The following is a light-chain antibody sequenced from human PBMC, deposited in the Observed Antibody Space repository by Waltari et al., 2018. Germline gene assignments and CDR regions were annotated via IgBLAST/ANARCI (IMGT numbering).Light chain of an antibody. J-gene: IGLJ3*02. CDR2: EGS. CDR1: SSDVGNFNL. CDR3: AAWDDSLRGWV. Sequence: QSALTQPASVSGSPGQSITISCTGTSSDVGNFNLVSWYQQHPGKVPKLIIYEGSKRPSGVSNHFSGAKSGNTASLTISGLRAEDEADYYCAAWDDSLRGWVFGGGTKVTVL. V-gene: IGLV2-23*01.